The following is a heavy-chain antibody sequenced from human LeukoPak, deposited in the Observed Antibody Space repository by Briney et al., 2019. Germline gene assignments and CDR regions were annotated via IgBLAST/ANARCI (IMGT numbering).Heavy chain of an antibody. CDR2: MYAGGTT. D-gene: IGHD6-19*01. J-gene: IGHJ5*02. V-gene: IGHV3-53*01. Sequence: GGSLRLSCAASGVIVSRNFMSWVRQAPGKGLQWVAIMYAGGTTDYSDSVRGRFHISRDSSNNTLSLQINSLRVDDTAVYYCARGSGSGWPLDRWGQGALVTVSS. CDR1: GVIVSRNF. CDR3: ARGSGSGWPLDR.